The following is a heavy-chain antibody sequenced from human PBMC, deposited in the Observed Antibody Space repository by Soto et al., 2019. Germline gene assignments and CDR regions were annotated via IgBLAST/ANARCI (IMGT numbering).Heavy chain of an antibody. Sequence: CKTVVYRFSIYLGSWLRLTQGQGLEWMGWISAYNGNTNYAQKLQGRVTMTTDTSTSTAYMELRSLRSGDTAVYYCARGPRDLQWQDPHWFDPWGQGTLVTVSS. CDR3: ARGPRDLQWQDPHWFDP. D-gene: IGHD6-19*01. CDR2: ISAYNGNT. J-gene: IGHJ5*02. V-gene: IGHV1-18*01. CDR1: VYRFSIYL.